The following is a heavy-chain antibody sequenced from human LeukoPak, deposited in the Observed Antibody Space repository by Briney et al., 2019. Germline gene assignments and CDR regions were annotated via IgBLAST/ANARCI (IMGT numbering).Heavy chain of an antibody. CDR2: IWYDGSNK. D-gene: IGHD2-2*02. CDR3: ARDPDTYYYYYYGMDV. J-gene: IGHJ6*02. CDR1: EFTFSGYA. Sequence: GGSLRLSCAASEFTFSGYAMSWVRQAPGKGLEWVAVIWYDGSNKYYADSVKGRFTISRDNSKNTLYLQMNSLRAEDTAVYYCARDPDTYYYYYYGMDVWGQGTTVTVSS. V-gene: IGHV3-33*08.